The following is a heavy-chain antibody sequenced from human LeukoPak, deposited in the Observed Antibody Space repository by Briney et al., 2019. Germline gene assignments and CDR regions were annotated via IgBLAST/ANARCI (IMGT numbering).Heavy chain of an antibody. CDR1: GYTFTSYD. D-gene: IGHD2-15*01. CDR3: AAYCSGGSCRGP. Sequence: ASVKVSCKASGYTFTSYDINWVRQATGQGLEWVGWMNPNSGNTGYAQKFQGRVTMTRNTSISTAYMELSSLRSEDTAVYYCAAYCSGGSCRGPWGQGTLVTVSS. CDR2: MNPNSGNT. V-gene: IGHV1-8*01. J-gene: IGHJ5*02.